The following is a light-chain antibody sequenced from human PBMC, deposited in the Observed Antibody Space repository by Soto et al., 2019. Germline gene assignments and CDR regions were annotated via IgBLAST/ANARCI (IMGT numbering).Light chain of an antibody. CDR2: GAS. CDR1: QSVSSSD. Sequence: EIVLTQSPGTLSLSPGERATLSCSASQSVSSSDLAWYQQKPGQAPRLLISGASSRAPGIPDRFSGSGSGTDFPLTISRLEHEDFAVYYCQQYGSSPRYTFGQGTKLEIK. J-gene: IGKJ2*01. CDR3: QQYGSSPRYT. V-gene: IGKV3-20*01.